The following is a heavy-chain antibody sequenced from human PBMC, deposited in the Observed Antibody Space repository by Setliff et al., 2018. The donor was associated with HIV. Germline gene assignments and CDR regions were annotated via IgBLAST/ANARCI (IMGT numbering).Heavy chain of an antibody. V-gene: IGHV3-23*01. J-gene: IGHJ4*02. Sequence: GGSLRLSCAASGFTLTTYGMSWVRQAPGKGLEWVSAIGGSGDIYYADSVRGRFTISRDLSKNTLYLQMNSLRAEDTAMYYCVKGRWASPFDNWGQGTLVTVSS. D-gene: IGHD3-16*01. CDR2: IGGSGDI. CDR3: VKGRWASPFDN. CDR1: GFTLTTYG.